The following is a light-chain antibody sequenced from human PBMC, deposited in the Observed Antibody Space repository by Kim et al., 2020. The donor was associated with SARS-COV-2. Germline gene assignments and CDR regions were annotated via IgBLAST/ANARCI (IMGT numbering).Light chain of an antibody. CDR2: GAS. V-gene: IGKV3-15*01. CDR3: QQYNNRRA. CDR1: QSVGSN. Sequence: EIVMTQSPVTLSVSPGERITLSCRASQSVGSNLAWHQQKPGQAPRLLIYGASTRATGIPDRFSGSGSGTKFTLTISSLQSEDSAVYYCQQYNNRRAFGQGTKVDIK. J-gene: IGKJ1*01.